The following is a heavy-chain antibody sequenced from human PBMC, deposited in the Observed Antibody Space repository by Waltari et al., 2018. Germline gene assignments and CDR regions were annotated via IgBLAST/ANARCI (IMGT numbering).Heavy chain of an antibody. J-gene: IGHJ4*02. D-gene: IGHD3-22*01. Sequence: QVQLVQSGAEVQKPGSSVKVSCKASGDTFRRYAISWVRQAPGQGLEWMGGFIPLFGTTNYAQKFQGRVTMTADEPTSTAYVELSSVKSEDTAVYFCARSYYYDRRANYPSLGAFDSWGQGTLVTVSS. CDR1: GDTFRRYA. V-gene: IGHV1-69*12. CDR3: ARSYYYDRRANYPSLGAFDS. CDR2: FIPLFGTT.